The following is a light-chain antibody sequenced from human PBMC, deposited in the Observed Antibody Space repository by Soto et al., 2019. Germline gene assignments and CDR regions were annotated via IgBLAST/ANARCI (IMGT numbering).Light chain of an antibody. CDR2: AAS. J-gene: IGKJ4*01. V-gene: IGKV1-12*01. CDR3: QQTSSFPLT. Sequence: DIQMTQSPSSVSASVGDRVTITCRASQGITSWLAWYQQKPGRAPKLLIYAASSLQGRVPSRLSGSGSGTDFTLTISRLQPEDFATYYCQQTSSFPLTFGGGTKVEIK. CDR1: QGITSW.